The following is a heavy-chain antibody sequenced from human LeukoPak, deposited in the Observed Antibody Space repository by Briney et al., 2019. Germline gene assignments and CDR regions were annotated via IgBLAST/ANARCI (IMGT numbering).Heavy chain of an antibody. CDR1: GYTFTGYY. J-gene: IGHJ6*03. Sequence: ASVKVSCKASGYTFTGYYMHWVRQAPGQGLEWMGWINPNSGGTNYAQKFQGRVTMTRDTSISTAYMELSRLRSDDTAVYYCARVAREGYSSSWSHMDVWGKGTTVTVPS. V-gene: IGHV1-2*02. CDR3: ARVAREGYSSSWSHMDV. D-gene: IGHD6-13*01. CDR2: INPNSGGT.